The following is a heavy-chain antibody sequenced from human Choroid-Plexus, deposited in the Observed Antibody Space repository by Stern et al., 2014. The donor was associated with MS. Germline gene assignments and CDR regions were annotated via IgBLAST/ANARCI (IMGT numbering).Heavy chain of an antibody. V-gene: IGHV3-30*18. CDR1: GFTFGSCA. Sequence: VQLVQSGGVVVQPGRPLRLSCVASGFTFGSCAMHWVRQAPGKGLEWVGGVSYDGSNKYYADSVKGRFTISRDNSQNTLYMQMSSLRPEDTAVYYCAKDRQYLTYFFDHWGQGSLVTVSS. CDR3: AKDRQYLTYFFDH. D-gene: IGHD2/OR15-2a*01. J-gene: IGHJ5*02. CDR2: VSYDGSNK.